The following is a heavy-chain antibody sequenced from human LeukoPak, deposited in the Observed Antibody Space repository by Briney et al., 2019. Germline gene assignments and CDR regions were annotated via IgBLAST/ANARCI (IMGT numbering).Heavy chain of an antibody. Sequence: SETLSLTCAVSGYSISSGYYWGWIRQPPGKGLEWVGSIYHSWSTYYNPSLKSRPTISVDTSKNQFSLKLSSMTAADTAVYYCARNWNALSYYYYYSDVWGKGTTVTVP. V-gene: IGHV4-38-2*01. CDR2: IYHSWST. CDR1: GYSISSGYY. J-gene: IGHJ6*03. D-gene: IGHD1-1*01. CDR3: ARNWNALSYYYYYSDV.